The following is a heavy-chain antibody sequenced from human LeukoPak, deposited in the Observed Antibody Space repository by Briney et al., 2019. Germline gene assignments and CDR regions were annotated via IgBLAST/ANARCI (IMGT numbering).Heavy chain of an antibody. J-gene: IGHJ3*02. CDR2: IYTSGST. D-gene: IGHD3-22*01. V-gene: IGHV4-4*08. CDR3: ARVIRHYYDSSGYWDAFDI. CDR1: GGSMSRYY. Sequence: PSETLSLTCTVSGGSMSRYYWSWIRQPPGNRLEWIGRIYTSGSTNYNPSLKSRVTISVDTSKNQFSLKLSSVTAADTAVYYCARVIRHYYDSSGYWDAFDIWGQGTMVTVSS.